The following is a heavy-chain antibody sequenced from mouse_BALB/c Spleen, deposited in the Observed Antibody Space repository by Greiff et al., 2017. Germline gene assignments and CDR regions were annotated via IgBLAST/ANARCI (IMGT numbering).Heavy chain of an antibody. CDR2: IYWDDDK. CDR3: ARRGLYYAMDY. J-gene: IGHJ4*01. V-gene: IGHV8-12*01. Sequence: QVTLKESGPGILQPSQTLSLTCSFSGFSLSTSGMGVSWIRQPSGKGLEWLAHIYWDDDKRYNPSLKSRLTISKDTSSNQVFLKITSVDTADTATYYCARRGLYYAMDYWGQGTSVTVSS. CDR1: GFSLSTSGMG. D-gene: IGHD3-1*01.